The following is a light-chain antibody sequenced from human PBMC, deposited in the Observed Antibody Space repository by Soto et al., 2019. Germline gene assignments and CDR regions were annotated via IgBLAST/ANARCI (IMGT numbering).Light chain of an antibody. CDR2: KAS. CDR1: QSISSW. CDR3: QQYNSYSPMWT. V-gene: IGKV1-5*03. Sequence: DIQMTQSPSTLSASVGDRVTITCRASQSISSWLAWYQQKPGKAPKLLIYKASSLESGVPSRFSGSGSGTEFTLTISSLQPDEFATYYCQQYNSYSPMWTFGQGTKVDIK. J-gene: IGKJ1*01.